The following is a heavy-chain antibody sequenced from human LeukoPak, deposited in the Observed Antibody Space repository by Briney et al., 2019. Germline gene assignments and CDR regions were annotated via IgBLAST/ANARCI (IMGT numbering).Heavy chain of an antibody. Sequence: SGGSLRLSCAASGFTFSSYAMSWVRQAPGKGLEWVSAISGSGGSTYYADSVKGRFTISRDNSKNTPYLQMNSLRAEDTAVYYCAKATMVRGVIPPPDYWGQGTLVTVSS. V-gene: IGHV3-23*01. CDR3: AKATMVRGVIPPPDY. CDR1: GFTFSSYA. J-gene: IGHJ4*02. D-gene: IGHD3-10*01. CDR2: ISGSGGST.